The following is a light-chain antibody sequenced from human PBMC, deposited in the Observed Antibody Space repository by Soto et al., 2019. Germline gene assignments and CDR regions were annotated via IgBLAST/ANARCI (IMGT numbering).Light chain of an antibody. CDR2: DAS. CDR1: QSVSSY. CDR3: QQRSYWRFT. Sequence: EIVLTQSPATLSLSPGERATLSCRASQSVSSYLAWYQQKPGQAPRLLIYDASNRASGIPARYSGSGSGTDFTLTISSLKPEDFAVYYCQQRSYWRFTFGPGTKVDIK. J-gene: IGKJ3*01. V-gene: IGKV3-11*01.